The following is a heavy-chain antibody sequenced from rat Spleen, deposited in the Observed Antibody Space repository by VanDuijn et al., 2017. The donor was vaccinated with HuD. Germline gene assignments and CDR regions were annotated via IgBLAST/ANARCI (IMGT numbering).Heavy chain of an antibody. CDR2: ISPSGGGT. Sequence: EVQLVESGGGLVQPGRSLKLSCAASGFTFSDYYMAWVRQAPTKGLEWVASISPSGGGTYYRDSVKGRFTISRDNAKSILSLQMDSLRSEDTATYYCARRHYGYTDYFDYWGQGVMVTVSS. CDR1: GFTFSDYY. CDR3: ARRHYGYTDYFDY. J-gene: IGHJ2*01. D-gene: IGHD1-9*01. V-gene: IGHV5-25*01.